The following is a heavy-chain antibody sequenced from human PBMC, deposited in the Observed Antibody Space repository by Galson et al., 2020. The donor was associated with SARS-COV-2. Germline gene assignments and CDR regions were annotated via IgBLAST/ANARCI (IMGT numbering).Heavy chain of an antibody. V-gene: IGHV3-64D*06. CDR1: GFIFSDYA. J-gene: IGHJ5*02. Sequence: SCSASGFIFSDYAMHWVRQAPGKGLEYVSALSPNGGTSFYADSVNGRFTMSRDNSKNMFYLEMTALRLEDTALYYCLSYSSTRQNHWGQGTRVTVSS. CDR2: LSPNGGTS. D-gene: IGHD2-2*01. CDR3: LSYSSTRQNH.